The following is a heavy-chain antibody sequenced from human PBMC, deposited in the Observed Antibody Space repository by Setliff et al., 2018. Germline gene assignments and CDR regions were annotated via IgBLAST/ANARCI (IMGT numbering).Heavy chain of an antibody. V-gene: IGHV3-23*01. CDR2: ITVSGHST. D-gene: IGHD4-17*01. Sequence: HPGGSLRLSCAASAFTFNKYAVTWLRQAPGKGLEWVSSITVSGHSTCADSVKGRFSISRDNSRNTLYLQMNSLRAEDTASYFCSRDPNGDFVGAFDPWGQGIRVTVSS. CDR3: SRDPNGDFVGAFDP. CDR1: AFTFNKYA. J-gene: IGHJ5*02.